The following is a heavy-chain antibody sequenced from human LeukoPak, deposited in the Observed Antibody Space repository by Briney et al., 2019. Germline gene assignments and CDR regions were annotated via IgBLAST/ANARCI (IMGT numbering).Heavy chain of an antibody. J-gene: IGHJ3*02. V-gene: IGHV3-74*01. Sequence: GGSLRLSCSASGFTLSNYWMHWVRQAPGKGLVWVSRINTDGSSTNYADSVKGRFTVSRDNAKNTLYLQMNSLRAEDTAVYYCARVIGWDEPFDIWGQGTMVTVSS. CDR3: ARVIGWDEPFDI. D-gene: IGHD1-26*01. CDR1: GFTLSNYW. CDR2: INTDGSST.